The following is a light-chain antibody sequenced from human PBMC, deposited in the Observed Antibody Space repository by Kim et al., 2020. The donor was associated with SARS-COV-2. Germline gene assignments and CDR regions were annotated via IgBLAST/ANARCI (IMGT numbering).Light chain of an antibody. CDR1: NIGGKS. CDR3: QVWDSNSDHQV. Sequence: SYELTQPPSVSVAPGKTARITCGGNNIGGKSVHWYQQKPGQAPVLVIYHDSDRPSGIPERFSGSNSGNTATLTISRVEAGDEADYYCQVWDSNSDHQVFG. J-gene: IGLJ2*01. V-gene: IGLV3-21*04. CDR2: HDS.